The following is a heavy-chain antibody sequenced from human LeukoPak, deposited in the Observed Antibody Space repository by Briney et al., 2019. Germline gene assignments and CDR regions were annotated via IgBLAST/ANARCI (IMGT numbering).Heavy chain of an antibody. V-gene: IGHV4-39*07. Sequence: SETLSLTCTVSGGSIRRYYWGWLRQPPGKGLEWIGSIYYSGRTYYNPSLKSRVTISVDTSKNQFSLKLSSVTAADTAVYYCARARKVGATTWFDPWGQGTLVTVSS. D-gene: IGHD1-26*01. CDR1: GGSIRRYY. J-gene: IGHJ5*02. CDR3: ARARKVGATTWFDP. CDR2: IYYSGRT.